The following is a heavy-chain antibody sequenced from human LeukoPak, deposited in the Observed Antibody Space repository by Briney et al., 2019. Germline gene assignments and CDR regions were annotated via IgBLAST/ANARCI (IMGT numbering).Heavy chain of an antibody. CDR3: VRDYGDYARQYYYGMDV. CDR2: IYYSGST. V-gene: IGHV4-39*01. CDR1: GASISTSSNY. J-gene: IGHJ6*02. D-gene: IGHD4-17*01. Sequence: PSETLSLTCTVSGASISTSSNYCGWIRQPPGKGLEWIGSIYYSGSTYFNPSLQSRVTLSVDTSNSQFFLKLNSVTAADTAVYYCVRDYGDYARQYYYGMDVWGQGTTVTVSS.